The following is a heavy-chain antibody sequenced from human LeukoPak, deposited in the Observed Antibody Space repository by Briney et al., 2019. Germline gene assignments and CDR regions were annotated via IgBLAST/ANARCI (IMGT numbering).Heavy chain of an antibody. J-gene: IGHJ4*02. D-gene: IGHD3-10*01. CDR3: ARKFLGSRGYYFDY. Sequence: GASVKVSCKASGYTFSSYDINWVRQATGQGLELMGWMNPNSGNTGYAQKFQGRVNMTRNTSISTAYMELSSLRSEDTAVYYCARKFLGSRGYYFDYWGQGTLVTVSS. CDR2: MNPNSGNT. V-gene: IGHV1-8*01. CDR1: GYTFSSYD.